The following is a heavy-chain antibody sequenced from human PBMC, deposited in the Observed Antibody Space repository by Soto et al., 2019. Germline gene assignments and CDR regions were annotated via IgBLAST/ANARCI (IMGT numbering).Heavy chain of an antibody. CDR3: AKAYGYRSGGSCHDY. V-gene: IGHV3-23*01. CDR2: ISGSGGST. J-gene: IGHJ4*02. Sequence: GGSLRLSCAASGFTFSSYAMSWVRQAPGKGLEWVSAISGSGGSTYYADSVKGRFTISRDNSKNTLYLQMNSLRAEDTAVYYCAKAYGYRSGGSCHDYWGQGTLVTVSS. D-gene: IGHD2-15*01. CDR1: GFTFSSYA.